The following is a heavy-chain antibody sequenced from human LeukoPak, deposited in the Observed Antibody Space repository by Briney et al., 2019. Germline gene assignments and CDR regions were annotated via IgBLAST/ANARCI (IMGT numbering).Heavy chain of an antibody. V-gene: IGHV3-7*01. CDR3: ASYRIGYCSGDTCYADWFDP. Sequence: PGGSLRLSXAASGFAFSSNWMSWVRQAPGKGLEWVANIKEDGREKYYVDSVKGRFTISRDNAKNSLYLQMNNLRAEDTAVYYCASYRIGYCSGDTCYADWFDPWGQGTLVTVSS. J-gene: IGHJ5*02. D-gene: IGHD2-15*01. CDR2: IKEDGREK. CDR1: GFAFSSNW.